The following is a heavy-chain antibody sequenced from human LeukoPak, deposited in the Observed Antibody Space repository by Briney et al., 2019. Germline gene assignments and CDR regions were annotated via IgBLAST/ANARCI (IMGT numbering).Heavy chain of an antibody. Sequence: PGGSLRLSCAASGFTFSSYEMNWVRQAPGKGLEWVSYISSSGSTIYYADSVKGRFTISRDNAKNSLYPQMNSLRAEDTAVYYCARDSSSWSDNWFDPWGQGTLVTVSS. V-gene: IGHV3-48*03. CDR2: ISSSGSTI. CDR1: GFTFSSYE. CDR3: ARDSSSWSDNWFDP. J-gene: IGHJ5*02. D-gene: IGHD6-13*01.